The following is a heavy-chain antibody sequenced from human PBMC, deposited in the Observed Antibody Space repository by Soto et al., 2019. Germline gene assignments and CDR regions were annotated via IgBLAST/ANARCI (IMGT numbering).Heavy chain of an antibody. CDR1: GFTFSDHY. Sequence: GGSLRLSFAASGFTFSDHYMDWVRQAPGKGLEWVARRRNKAQGYTVEYATSVKGRFSISRDDSKNSLSLQMNSLRTEDTAVYFCASAGIYSDSRHFDYWGQGALVTVSS. CDR3: ASAGIYSDSRHFDY. CDR2: RRNKAQGYTV. D-gene: IGHD5-12*01. V-gene: IGHV3-72*01. J-gene: IGHJ4*02.